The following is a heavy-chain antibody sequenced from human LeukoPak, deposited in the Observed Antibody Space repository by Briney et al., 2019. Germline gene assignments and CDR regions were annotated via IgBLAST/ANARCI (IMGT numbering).Heavy chain of an antibody. Sequence: SETLSLTCTVSGGSISSSSYYWGWIRQPPGKGLEWIGSIYYSGSTYYNPSLKSQVTISVDTSKNQFSLKLSSVTAADTAVYYCARGNSILDYYDSSGSFYWYFDLWGRGTLVTVSS. V-gene: IGHV4-39*07. CDR3: ARGNSILDYYDSSGSFYWYFDL. CDR1: GGSISSSSYY. CDR2: IYYSGST. J-gene: IGHJ2*01. D-gene: IGHD3-22*01.